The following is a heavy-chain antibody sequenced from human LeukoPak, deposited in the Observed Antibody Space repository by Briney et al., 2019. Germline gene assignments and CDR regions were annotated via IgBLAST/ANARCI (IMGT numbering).Heavy chain of an antibody. J-gene: IGHJ3*02. D-gene: IGHD3-16*01. V-gene: IGHV3-7*03. Sequence: GGSLRLSCAASGFTFSSYWMNWLRQAPGKGLEWVANINQGGSEKFYVDSVKGRFTISRDNAKNSLYLQLNSLRAEDTAVYYCARGWASSRRKAFDIWGQGTMVTVSS. CDR3: ARGWASSRRKAFDI. CDR1: GFTFSSYW. CDR2: INQGGSEK.